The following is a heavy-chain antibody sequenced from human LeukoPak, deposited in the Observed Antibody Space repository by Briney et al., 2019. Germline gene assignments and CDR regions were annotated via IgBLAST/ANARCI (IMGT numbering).Heavy chain of an antibody. CDR2: INSDGRST. J-gene: IGHJ4*02. CDR1: GFTFSSNL. CDR3: ASFAGY. V-gene: IGHV3-74*01. D-gene: IGHD2-21*01. Sequence: GGSLRLSCAASGFTFSSNLMHWVRQGPGKGLVWVSHINSDGRSTRYADSVKGRFTISRDNAKNTLYLQMNSLRAEDTAVYYCASFAGYWGQGTLVTVSS.